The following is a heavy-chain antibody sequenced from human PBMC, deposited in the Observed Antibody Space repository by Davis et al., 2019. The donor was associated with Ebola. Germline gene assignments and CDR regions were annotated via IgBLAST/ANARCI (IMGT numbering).Heavy chain of an antibody. J-gene: IGHJ3*02. CDR2: ISAYNGNT. Sequence: ASVKVSCKASGYTFTSYGISWVRQAPGQGLEWMGWISAYNGNTNYAQKLQGRVTMTTDTSTSTAYMELRSLRSDDTAVYYCARAGSSSSDPNRDAFDIWGQGTMVTVSS. V-gene: IGHV1-18*01. CDR1: GYTFTSYG. D-gene: IGHD6-6*01. CDR3: ARAGSSSSDPNRDAFDI.